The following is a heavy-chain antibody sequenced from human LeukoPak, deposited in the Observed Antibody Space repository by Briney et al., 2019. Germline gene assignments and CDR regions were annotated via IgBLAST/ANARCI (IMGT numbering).Heavy chain of an antibody. V-gene: IGHV3-30*18. CDR3: AKDKYRFVVVTALDY. J-gene: IGHJ4*02. CDR1: GFTFSSYG. Sequence: PGGSLRLSCAASGFTFSSYGMHWVRQAPGKGLEWVAVISYDGSNKYYADSVKGRFTISRDNSKNTLYLQMNSLRAEDTAVYYCAKDKYRFVVVTALDYWGQGTLVTVSS. CDR2: ISYDGSNK. D-gene: IGHD2-21*02.